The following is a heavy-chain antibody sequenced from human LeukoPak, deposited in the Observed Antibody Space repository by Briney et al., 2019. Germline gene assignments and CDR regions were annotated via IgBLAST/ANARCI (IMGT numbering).Heavy chain of an antibody. CDR3: ARGLYYNSSGRYGMDV. CDR1: GDSIIGYY. Sequence: SETLSLTCTDSGDSIIGYYWSWIRQPPGKGLEWIGEINQSGSTTYNPSLRSRVTISVDTSKNQFSLKLSSVTAADTAVYYCARGLYYNSSGRYGMDVWGQGTTVTVSS. D-gene: IGHD3-10*01. J-gene: IGHJ6*01. V-gene: IGHV4-34*01. CDR2: INQSGST.